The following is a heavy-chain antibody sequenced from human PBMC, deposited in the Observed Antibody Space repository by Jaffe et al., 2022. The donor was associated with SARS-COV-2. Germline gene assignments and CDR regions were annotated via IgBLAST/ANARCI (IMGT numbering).Heavy chain of an antibody. Sequence: EVQLVESGGGLVQPGGSLRLSCAASGFTFSSYWMSWVRQAPGKGLEWVANIKQDGSEKYYVDSVKGRFTISRDNAKNSLYLQMNSLRAEDTAVYYCARDYYDSSGYFTLFDYWGQGTLVTVSS. J-gene: IGHJ4*02. CDR2: IKQDGSEK. D-gene: IGHD3-22*01. CDR1: GFTFSSYW. CDR3: ARDYYDSSGYFTLFDY. V-gene: IGHV3-7*01.